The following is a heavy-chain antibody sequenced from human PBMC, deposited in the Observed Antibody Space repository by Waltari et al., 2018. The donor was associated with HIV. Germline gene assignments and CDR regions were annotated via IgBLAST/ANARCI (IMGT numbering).Heavy chain of an antibody. D-gene: IGHD3-22*01. J-gene: IGHJ4*02. CDR1: GGSLSSTT. CDR2: SIPTFCMA. V-gene: IGHV1-69*01. Sequence: QVQLVQSGSEVKKPGASVKVCGTASGGSLSSTTFNWVRQAPGQGLEWLGWSIPTFCMAIYTQSLQARVTITADVSSSTVYLEVTGLTSEDTAVYYCASPGTYDSSGYYPYLAYWGQGTPVTVSS. CDR3: ASPGTYDSSGYYPYLAY.